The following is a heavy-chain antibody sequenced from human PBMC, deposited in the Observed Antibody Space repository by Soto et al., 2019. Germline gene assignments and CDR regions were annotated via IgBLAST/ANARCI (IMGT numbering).Heavy chain of an antibody. CDR2: ISGSSSSI. CDR1: GFSFSEHE. Sequence: EVQLVESGGGLVQPGGSLRLSCAASGFSFSEHEMNWVRQAPGKGLEWVSFISGSSSSIYHADSVKGRFTVSRDNDKNSLDLQMNNLRAEDTAVYYCAGAVVTATFLNDAFDLWGLGTVVTVSS. D-gene: IGHD2-21*02. CDR3: AGAVVTATFLNDAFDL. J-gene: IGHJ3*01. V-gene: IGHV3-48*03.